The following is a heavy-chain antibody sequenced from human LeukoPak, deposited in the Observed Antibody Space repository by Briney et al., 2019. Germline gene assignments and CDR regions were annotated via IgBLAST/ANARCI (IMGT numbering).Heavy chain of an antibody. CDR1: GFTFSRYA. J-gene: IGHJ4*02. D-gene: IGHD3-16*01. CDR3: SGSAYLGLY. Sequence: PGGSLRLSCAVSGFTFSRYAMNWVRQAPGKGLEWVSTINASGDDTKNADSVKGRFTISRDNSKNTLYLQMNSLRAEDTAVYYCSGSAYLGLYWGQGTLVTVSS. V-gene: IGHV3-23*01. CDR2: INASGDDT.